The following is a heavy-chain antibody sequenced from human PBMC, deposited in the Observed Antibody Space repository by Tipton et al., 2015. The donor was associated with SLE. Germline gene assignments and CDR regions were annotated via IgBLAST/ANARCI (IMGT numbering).Heavy chain of an antibody. V-gene: IGHV4-34*01. Sequence: TLSLTCAVYGGSFSVYHWTWIRQPPGKGLEWIGEINHSGSTKYNPSLKSRVTISVDTSKNRLSLKVNSVTAADTAVYFCARLGSTTYLTLDGFYFDYWGQGTRVTVSS. CDR1: GGSFSVYH. CDR3: ARLGSTTYLTLDGFYFDY. J-gene: IGHJ4*02. D-gene: IGHD2/OR15-2a*01. CDR2: INHSGST.